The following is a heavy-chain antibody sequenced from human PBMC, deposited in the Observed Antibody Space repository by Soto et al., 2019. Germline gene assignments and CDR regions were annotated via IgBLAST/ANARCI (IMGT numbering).Heavy chain of an antibody. J-gene: IGHJ6*02. CDR1: GYTFTSYY. CDR2: INPSGGST. Sequence: QVQLVQSGAEVKKPGASVKVSCKASGYTFTSYYMHWVRQAPGQGLEWMGIINPSGGSTSYAQKFQGRVTMTRDTSTSTVYMELSSLRSEDTAVYYCARDPWPKRVDYYYGMDVWGQGTTVTVSS. V-gene: IGHV1-46*01. D-gene: IGHD2-15*01. CDR3: ARDPWPKRVDYYYGMDV.